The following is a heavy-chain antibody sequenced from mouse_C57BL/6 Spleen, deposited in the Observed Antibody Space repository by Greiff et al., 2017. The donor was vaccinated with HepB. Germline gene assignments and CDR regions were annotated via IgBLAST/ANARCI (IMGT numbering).Heavy chain of an antibody. CDR1: GYTFTSYW. Sequence: QVQLQQPGAELVKPGASVKLSCKASGYTFTSYWMHWVKQRPGRGLEWIGRIDPNSGGTKYNEKFKSKATLTVDKPSSTAYMQISSLTSEDSAVYYCARSGGYYGNYVWFAYWGQGTLVTVSA. CDR2: IDPNSGGT. V-gene: IGHV1-72*01. J-gene: IGHJ3*01. CDR3: ARSGGYYGNYVWFAY. D-gene: IGHD2-1*01.